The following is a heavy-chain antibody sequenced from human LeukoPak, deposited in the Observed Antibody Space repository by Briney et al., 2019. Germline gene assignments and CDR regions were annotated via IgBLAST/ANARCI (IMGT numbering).Heavy chain of an antibody. V-gene: IGHV4-30-2*01. Sequence: TLSLXCAVSGGSISSGGYSWSWIRQPPGKGLEWIGYIYHSGSTYYNPSLKSRVTISVDRSKNQFSLKLSSVTAADTAVYYCARDSSSLGFDPWGQGTLVTVSS. CDR1: GGSISSGGYS. D-gene: IGHD6-6*01. CDR3: ARDSSSLGFDP. CDR2: IYHSGST. J-gene: IGHJ5*02.